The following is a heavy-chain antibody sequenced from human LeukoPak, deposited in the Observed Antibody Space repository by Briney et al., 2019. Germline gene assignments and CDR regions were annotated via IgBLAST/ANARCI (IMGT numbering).Heavy chain of an antibody. V-gene: IGHV3-66*01. CDR3: ASRDKGYFYGLDV. CDR2: ISGGGGT. J-gene: IGHJ6*02. Sequence: PGGSLRLSCAASGFTGNSNYMSWVRQAPGKGLEWVSIISGGGGTYYADSVKDRFTISRDNSKSTLYLQMKSLRAEDTAVYYCASRDKGYFYGLDVWGQGTTVTVSS. D-gene: IGHD5-24*01. CDR1: GFTGNSNY.